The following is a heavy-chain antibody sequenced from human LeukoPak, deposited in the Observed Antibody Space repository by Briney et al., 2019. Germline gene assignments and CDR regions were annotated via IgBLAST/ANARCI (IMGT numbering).Heavy chain of an antibody. CDR2: INHSGSP. V-gene: IGHV4-34*01. Sequence: TSETLSLTCAVSGESHSRFYWSWIRQSPGRGLEWIGEINHSGSPNYNPSLKSRVTISLDTSKNQFSLKLSSVTAADTAVYYCARDIGRLDCSGGSCYYYYYGMDVWGQGTTVTVSS. CDR1: GESHSRFY. CDR3: ARDIGRLDCSGGSCYYYYYGMDV. J-gene: IGHJ6*02. D-gene: IGHD2-15*01.